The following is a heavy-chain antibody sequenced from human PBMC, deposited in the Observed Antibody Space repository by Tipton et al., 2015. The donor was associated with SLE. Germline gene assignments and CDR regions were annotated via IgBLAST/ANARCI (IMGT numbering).Heavy chain of an antibody. D-gene: IGHD6-13*01. CDR3: ARETAAAGYFFDY. CDR1: GFTFSSYW. V-gene: IGHV3-7*01. J-gene: IGHJ4*02. CDR2: IKQDGSEK. Sequence: SLRLSCAASGFTFSSYWMSWVRQAPGKGLEWVANIKQDGSEKYYVDSVKGRFTISRDNSKNTLYLQMNSLRAEDTAVYYCARETAAAGYFFDYWGQGTLVTVSS.